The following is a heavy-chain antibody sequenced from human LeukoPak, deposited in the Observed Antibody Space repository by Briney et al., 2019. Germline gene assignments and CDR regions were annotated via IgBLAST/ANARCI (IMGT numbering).Heavy chain of an antibody. CDR2: INNSGST. CDR3: ARGGIYCGSDCFIDY. CDR1: GDSFSGYC. J-gene: IGHJ4*02. D-gene: IGHD2-21*02. V-gene: IGHV4-34*01. Sequence: PSETLSLTCAVYGDSFSGYCWSWLRQPPGNGLECVGEINNSGSTNYNPSLKSRVTISVDTSKNQFSLRLSSVTAADTAVYYCARGGIYCGSDCFIDYWGQGTLVTVSS.